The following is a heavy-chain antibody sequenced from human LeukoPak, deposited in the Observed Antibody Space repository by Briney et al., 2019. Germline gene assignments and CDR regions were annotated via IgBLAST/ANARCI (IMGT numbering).Heavy chain of an antibody. CDR1: GFTFSSYT. CDR2: ISTSPSTI. V-gene: IGHV3-48*01. D-gene: IGHD5-12*01. J-gene: IGHJ5*02. CDR3: AGILSAYDPFDP. Sequence: GGSLRLSCAASGFTFSSYTMNWVRQAPGKGLEWVSFISTSPSTIYYADSVKGRFTISRDNAKNSLYLQMNSLRAEDTAVYYCAGILSAYDPFDPWGQGTLVTVSS.